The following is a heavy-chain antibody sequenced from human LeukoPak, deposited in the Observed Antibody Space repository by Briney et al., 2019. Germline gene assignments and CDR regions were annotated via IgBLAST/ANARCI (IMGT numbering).Heavy chain of an antibody. D-gene: IGHD6-19*01. CDR2: IYYSGST. CDR3: ARHRAVAPPFDY. Sequence: SETLSLTCTVSGGSISSYYWSWIRQPPGKGLEWIGYIYYSGSTNYNPSLKSRVTISVDTSKNQFSLKLSSVTAADTAVYYCARHRAVAPPFDYWGQGTLVTVSS. V-gene: IGHV4-59*01. CDR1: GGSISSYY. J-gene: IGHJ4*02.